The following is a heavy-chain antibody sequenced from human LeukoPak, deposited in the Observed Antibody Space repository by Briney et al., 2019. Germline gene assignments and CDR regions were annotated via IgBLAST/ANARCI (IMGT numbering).Heavy chain of an antibody. Sequence: GGSLRLSCAASGFTFSSYAMTWVRQAPGKGLEWVSYITRSSGTIHYADSVKGRFTISRDNAKNSLSLQMNSLRADDTAVYFCARDPSIAARPGVNWFDPWGQGTLVTVSS. CDR3: ARDPSIAARPGVNWFDP. J-gene: IGHJ5*02. CDR2: ITRSSGTI. V-gene: IGHV3-48*01. D-gene: IGHD6-6*01. CDR1: GFTFSSYA.